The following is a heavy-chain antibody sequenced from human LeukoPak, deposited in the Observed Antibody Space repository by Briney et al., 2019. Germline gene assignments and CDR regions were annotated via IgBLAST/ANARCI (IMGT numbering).Heavy chain of an antibody. D-gene: IGHD2-2*02. J-gene: IGHJ6*03. CDR1: GGSISSGGYS. Sequence: SETLSLTCAVSGGSISSGGYSWSWIRQPPGKGLEWIGEINHSGSTNYNPSLKSRVTISVDTSKNQFSLKLSSVTAADTAVYYCARGKLYCSSTSCYRRYYYYYYMDVWGKGTTVTVSS. V-gene: IGHV4-34*01. CDR2: INHSGST. CDR3: ARGKLYCSSTSCYRRYYYYYYMDV.